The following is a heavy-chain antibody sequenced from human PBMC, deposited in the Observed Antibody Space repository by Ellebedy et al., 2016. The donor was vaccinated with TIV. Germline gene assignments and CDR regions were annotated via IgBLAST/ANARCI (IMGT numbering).Heavy chain of an antibody. J-gene: IGHJ1*01. V-gene: IGHV1-2*02. CDR3: ATYFDDWLAIWLLQH. Sequence: ASVKVSCKASGYTFSGYYVHWVRQAPGQGLEWMGWINPNSGGTNYAQKFQGRVTTTRDTSISTAYMELSRLRSDDTAVYYCATYFDDWLAIWLLQHWGQGTLITVSS. CDR1: GYTFSGYY. D-gene: IGHD3-9*01. CDR2: INPNSGGT.